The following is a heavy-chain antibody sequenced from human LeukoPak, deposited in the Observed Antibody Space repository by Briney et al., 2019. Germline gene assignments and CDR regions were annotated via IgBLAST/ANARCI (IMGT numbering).Heavy chain of an antibody. J-gene: IGHJ5*02. D-gene: IGHD2-15*01. CDR1: GGTFSSYV. Sequence: SVKVSCKASGGTFSSYVISWVRQAPGQGLEWMGGIIPILGTANYAQKFQGRVTITTDESTTTAYTELSSLRSEDTAVYYCARGRYCSGGSCFESWFDPWGQGTLVTVSS. V-gene: IGHV1-69*05. CDR2: IIPILGTA. CDR3: ARGRYCSGGSCFESWFDP.